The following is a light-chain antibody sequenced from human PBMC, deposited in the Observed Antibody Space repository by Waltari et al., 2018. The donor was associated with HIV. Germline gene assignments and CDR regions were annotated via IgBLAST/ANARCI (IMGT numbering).Light chain of an antibody. CDR2: ASS. Sequence: QSLLTQPPSVSATPGQRITISCTGNKSNIGAGHDVHWYRQLPGTAPRLLIFASSHRPSGVPDRISGSKSTASASLAITGLQAEDEGYYYCQSSDIRLHGLWVFGGGTKVTVL. CDR1: KSNIGAGHD. V-gene: IGLV1-40*01. J-gene: IGLJ3*02. CDR3: QSSDIRLHGLWV.